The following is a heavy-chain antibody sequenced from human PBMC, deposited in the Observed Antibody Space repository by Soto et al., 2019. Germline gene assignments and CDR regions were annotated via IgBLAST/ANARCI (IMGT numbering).Heavy chain of an antibody. CDR3: ARGAPMAYYGYSRYYGMDV. V-gene: IGHV1-46*01. D-gene: IGHD3-10*01. CDR1: GYTFTSYY. Sequence: ASVKVSCKASGYTFTSYYMHWVRQAPGQGLEWMGIINPSGGSTSYAQKFQGRVTMTRDTSTSTVYMELSSLRSEDTAVYYCARGAPMAYYGYSRYYGMDVWGQGTTVTV. CDR2: INPSGGST. J-gene: IGHJ6*02.